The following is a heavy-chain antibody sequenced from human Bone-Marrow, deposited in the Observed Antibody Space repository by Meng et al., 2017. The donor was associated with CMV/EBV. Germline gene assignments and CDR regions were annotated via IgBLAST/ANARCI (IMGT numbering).Heavy chain of an antibody. D-gene: IGHD6-25*01. J-gene: IGHJ6*02. CDR3: AREGGFLLYGLDV. V-gene: IGHV1-8*02. CDR2: VNTKRGHT. Sequence: ASVKVSCKASGYSFTINDINWVRQAPGQGLEWMGWVNTKRGHTRYAQKFQGRLSITRDTSMTTAYMELTNLRSDDTAVYYCAREGGFLLYGLDVWGQGTTVTFSS. CDR1: GYSFTIND.